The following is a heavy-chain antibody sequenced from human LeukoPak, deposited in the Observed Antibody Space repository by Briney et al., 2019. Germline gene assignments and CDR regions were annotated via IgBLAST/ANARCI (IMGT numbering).Heavy chain of an antibody. D-gene: IGHD3-10*01. CDR3: ANCQRGSGSYCPFDY. Sequence: SETLSLTCTVSGGSISSYYWSWIRQPPGKGLEWIGYIYYSGSTNYNPSLKSRVTISVDTSKNQCSLKLSSVTAADTAVYYCANCQRGSGSYCPFDYWGQGTLVTVSS. J-gene: IGHJ4*02. V-gene: IGHV4-59*08. CDR2: IYYSGST. CDR1: GGSISSYY.